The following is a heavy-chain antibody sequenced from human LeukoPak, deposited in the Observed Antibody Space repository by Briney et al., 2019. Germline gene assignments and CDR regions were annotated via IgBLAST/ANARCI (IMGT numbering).Heavy chain of an antibody. CDR2: ISGDGGST. CDR3: AKDISSSRRTFDY. J-gene: IGHJ4*02. Sequence: GGSLRLSCAASGFTFDDYAMYWVRQAPGKGLEWVSLISGDGGSTYYADSVKGRFTISRDNSKNSLYLQMNSLRTGDTALYHCAKDISSSRRTFDYWGQGTLVTVSA. V-gene: IGHV3-43*02. CDR1: GFTFDDYA. D-gene: IGHD2-2*01.